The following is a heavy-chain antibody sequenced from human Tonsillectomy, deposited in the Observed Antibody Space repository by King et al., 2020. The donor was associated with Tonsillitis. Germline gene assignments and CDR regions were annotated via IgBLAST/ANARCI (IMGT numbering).Heavy chain of an antibody. V-gene: IGHV2-5*02. CDR2: IYWDDDK. CDR1: GFSLSTSGVN. CDR3: AHRPRYSLSSVGFDY. Sequence: TLKESGPTLVKPTQTLTLTSTFSGFSLSTSGVNVGWIRQPPGKALEWLALIYWDDDKFYTPSLKSRLTITKDTSKNQVVLTVTNMDPVDTATYYCAHRPRYSLSSVGFDYWGQGTLVTVSS. D-gene: IGHD6-6*01. J-gene: IGHJ4*02.